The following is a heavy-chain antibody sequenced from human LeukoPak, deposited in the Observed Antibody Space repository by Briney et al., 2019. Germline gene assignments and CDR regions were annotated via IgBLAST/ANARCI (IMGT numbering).Heavy chain of an antibody. J-gene: IGHJ4*02. CDR1: GGSISSGGYY. Sequence: SSETLSLTCTVSGGSISSGGYYWSWIRQHPGKGLEWIGYIYYSGSTYCNPSLKSRVTISVDTSKNQFSLKLSSVTAADTAVYYCARATYYYDSSGYYVDYWGQGTLVTVSS. CDR2: IYYSGST. D-gene: IGHD3-22*01. CDR3: ARATYYYDSSGYYVDY. V-gene: IGHV4-31*03.